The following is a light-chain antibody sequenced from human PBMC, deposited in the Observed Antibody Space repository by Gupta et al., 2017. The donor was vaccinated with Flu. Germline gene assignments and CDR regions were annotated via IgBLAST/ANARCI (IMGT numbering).Light chain of an antibody. V-gene: IGKV3-11*01. Sequence: EIEFTQSPATLSLSPGERATLSCSASQSVNTYLAWYQKKPGQAPRLLIYDASNRATGIPARFSGSGSGTDATLTISSLEPEDFAVYYCQKRSNWPPYTFGQGTRLEIK. J-gene: IGKJ2*01. CDR3: QKRSNWPPYT. CDR1: QSVNTY. CDR2: DAS.